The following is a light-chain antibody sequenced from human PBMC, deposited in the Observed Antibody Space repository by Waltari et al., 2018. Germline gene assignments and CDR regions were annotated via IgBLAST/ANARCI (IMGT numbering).Light chain of an antibody. J-gene: IGKJ2*02. CDR2: WAS. CDR1: QSVLYSPNNKNY. Sequence: DIVMTQSPDSLAVSLGERATINCKSSQSVLYSPNNKNYLAWFQQKPGQPPKLLIYWASTRESGVPDRFSGSGSVTDFTLTINSLQAEDVAIYYCQQYATTPRTFGQGTKLEIK. CDR3: QQYATTPRT. V-gene: IGKV4-1*01.